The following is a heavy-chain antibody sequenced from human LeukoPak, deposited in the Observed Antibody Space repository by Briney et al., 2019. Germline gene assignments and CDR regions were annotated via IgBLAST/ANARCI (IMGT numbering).Heavy chain of an antibody. CDR2: IYIGGTT. V-gene: IGHV3-53*01. CDR1: GFTVSSNY. CDR3: ARALAVASRENWFDP. D-gene: IGHD2-21*01. Sequence: GGSLRLSCAASGFTVSSNYMSWVRQAPGKGLEWVSVIYIGGTTYYADSVKGRLTISRDNSKNTLYLQMNSLRAEDTAVYYCARALAVASRENWFDPRGQGTLVTVSS. J-gene: IGHJ5*02.